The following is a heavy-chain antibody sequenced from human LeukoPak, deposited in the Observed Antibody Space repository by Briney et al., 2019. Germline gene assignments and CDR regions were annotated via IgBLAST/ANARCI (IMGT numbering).Heavy chain of an antibody. D-gene: IGHD3-10*01. J-gene: IGHJ4*02. CDR2: LSGSGGST. CDR3: AKDLSGAFDY. V-gene: IGHV3-23*01. CDR1: GFTFSSYA. Sequence: GGSLRLSCAASGFTFSSYAMSGVPQAPGKGLEWVSTLSGSGGSTYYADSVRRRFHISRHNSKNTLYLEMTSLRAGDTAVYYCAKDLSGAFDYWGQGTLVTLSS.